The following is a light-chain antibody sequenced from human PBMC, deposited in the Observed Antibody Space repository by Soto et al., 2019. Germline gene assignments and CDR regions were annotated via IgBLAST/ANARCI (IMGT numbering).Light chain of an antibody. CDR3: VLYMGSGIRV. Sequence: QAVVTQETSFSVSPGGTVTLTCGLSSGSVSTSYYPSWYQQTPGQAPRTLIYSTNTRSSGVPDRFSGSILGNKAALTITGAQADDESDYYCVLYMGSGIRVFGGGTKVTVL. V-gene: IGLV8-61*01. J-gene: IGLJ2*01. CDR1: SGSVSTSYY. CDR2: STN.